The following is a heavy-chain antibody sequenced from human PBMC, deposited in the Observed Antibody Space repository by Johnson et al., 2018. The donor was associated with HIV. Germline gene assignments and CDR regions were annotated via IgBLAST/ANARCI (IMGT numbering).Heavy chain of an antibody. J-gene: IGHJ3*02. Sequence: VQLLESGCGLVQPGRSLRLSCAASGFTFSSSWMHWVCQAPEKGLESVSVVYSGGTTHYADSGKHRFKTSRAHAKNTLHLQMNSLRAEDTAVYYCARERGYSSVLWKLSEDAFDIWGQGTMVTVSS. V-gene: IGHV3-66*01. D-gene: IGHD6-19*01. CDR2: VYSGGTT. CDR3: ARERGYSSVLWKLSEDAFDI. CDR1: GFTFSSSW.